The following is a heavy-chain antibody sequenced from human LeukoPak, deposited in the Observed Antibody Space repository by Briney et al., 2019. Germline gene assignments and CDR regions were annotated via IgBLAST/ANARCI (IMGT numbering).Heavy chain of an antibody. Sequence: PGGSLRLSCAASGFTFNNYWMSWVRQVPGKGLQWVANIKQDGSAKFYVDSVKGRFTISRDNTKNSLYLRMNSLRVEDTAVYYCARGDFSDYGDYVDAFDIWGQGTTVTVSS. D-gene: IGHD4-17*01. J-gene: IGHJ3*02. CDR3: ARGDFSDYGDYVDAFDI. V-gene: IGHV3-7*01. CDR1: GFTFNNYW. CDR2: IKQDGSAK.